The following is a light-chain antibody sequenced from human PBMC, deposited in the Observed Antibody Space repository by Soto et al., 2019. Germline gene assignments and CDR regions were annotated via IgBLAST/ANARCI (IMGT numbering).Light chain of an antibody. CDR3: QQYGASPPWT. CDR2: GAS. Sequence: EIVLTQSPGTLSLSPGERATLSCRASQSVSNNYLAWYQQKPGQAPRLLIYGASSRATGIPERISGSGSGTDFTLTISRLEPEDFAVYYCQQYGASPPWTFGQGTKVEFK. J-gene: IGKJ1*01. CDR1: QSVSNNY. V-gene: IGKV3-20*01.